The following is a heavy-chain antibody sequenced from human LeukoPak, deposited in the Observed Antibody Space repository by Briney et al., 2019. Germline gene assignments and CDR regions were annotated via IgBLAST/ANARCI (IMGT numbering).Heavy chain of an antibody. D-gene: IGHD5-24*01. CDR3: ARAPLMAALENLFDY. J-gene: IGHJ4*02. CDR2: IRRDGDVI. CDR1: GFTFSSFG. Sequence: GGSLRLSCEASGFTFSSFGMHWVRQAPGKGLEWVAFIRRDGDVIYYADSVKGRFTISRDNSKNTLYLQMNSLRAEDTAVYYCARAPLMAALENLFDYWGQGTLVTVSS. V-gene: IGHV3-30*02.